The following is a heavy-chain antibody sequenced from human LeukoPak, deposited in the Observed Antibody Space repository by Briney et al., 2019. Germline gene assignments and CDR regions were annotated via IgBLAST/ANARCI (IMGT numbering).Heavy chain of an antibody. CDR3: AREYGTVTPRYFDS. Sequence: GGSLRLSCAASGFTFSSYGMHWVRQAPGKGLEWVAVIWYDGSNKYYADSVKGRFTISRDNSKNTLYLQMNSLRAEDTAVYYCAREYGTVTPRYFDSWGQGTLVTVSS. D-gene: IGHD4-17*01. J-gene: IGHJ4*02. CDR1: GFTFSSYG. V-gene: IGHV3-33*01. CDR2: IWYDGSNK.